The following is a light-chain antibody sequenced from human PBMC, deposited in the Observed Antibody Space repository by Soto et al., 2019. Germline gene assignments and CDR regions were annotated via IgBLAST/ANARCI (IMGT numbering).Light chain of an antibody. CDR1: QDIAIY. CDR3: QQTRAYPST. J-gene: IGKJ4*01. Sequence: LTQSPASLSASVGDRVTFPCRASQDIAIYLAWYQQKPGEAPNLLIHTASTLHGGVPSRFSGSGSGTDFTLTITSLQAEDFATYYCQQTRAYPSTFGGGTKVDIK. CDR2: TAS. V-gene: IGKV1-9*01.